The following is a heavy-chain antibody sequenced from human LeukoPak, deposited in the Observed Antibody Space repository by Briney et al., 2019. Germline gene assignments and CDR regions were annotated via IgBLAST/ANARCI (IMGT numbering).Heavy chain of an antibody. Sequence: GESLRLSCAASGFTFSSYSMNWVRQAPGKGLEWVANIKQDGSAKYYVDSVKGRFTISRDNAKNSLHLQMNSLRAEDTAVYYCARHPGRGGAAAMDYWGQGTLVTVSS. D-gene: IGHD6-13*01. J-gene: IGHJ4*02. V-gene: IGHV3-7*01. CDR2: IKQDGSAK. CDR3: ARHPGRGGAAAMDY. CDR1: GFTFSSYS.